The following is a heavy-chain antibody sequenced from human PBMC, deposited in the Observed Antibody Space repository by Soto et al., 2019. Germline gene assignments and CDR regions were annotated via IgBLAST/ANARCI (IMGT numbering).Heavy chain of an antibody. V-gene: IGHV1-8*01. CDR2: MNPHSGDT. CDR3: ARQQAMDY. Sequence: QVQLVQSGAEVKKPGASVKVSCKAYGYTFVNYEINWVRQATGQGLEWLGWMNPHSGDTFYAQNFQGRVTMTRNTSITTAYMELNSLKSEDTAVYYCARQQAMDYWGQGTLVTVSS. CDR1: GYTFVNYE. J-gene: IGHJ4*02.